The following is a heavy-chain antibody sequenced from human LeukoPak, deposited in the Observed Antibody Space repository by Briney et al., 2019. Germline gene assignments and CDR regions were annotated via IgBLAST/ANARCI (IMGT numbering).Heavy chain of an antibody. Sequence: SETLSLTCTVSGASISGSDYYWDWIRQTPGKGLEWSAANTGTAYYNPSLKSRVTISVDTSKNQFSLKVTSVTAADTAVYYCVRDDAFVRGPVARNWFDPWGQGVLVTVSS. CDR2: NTGTA. J-gene: IGHJ5*02. CDR3: VRDDAFVRGPVARNWFDP. V-gene: IGHV4-39*07. D-gene: IGHD3-10*01. CDR1: GASISGSDYY.